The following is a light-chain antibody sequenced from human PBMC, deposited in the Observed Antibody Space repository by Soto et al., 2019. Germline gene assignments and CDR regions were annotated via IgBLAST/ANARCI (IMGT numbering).Light chain of an antibody. CDR2: AAS. Sequence: DIQMTQSPSSVSASVGDRVSITCLASQSISTYLNWFQQKPGKAPNLLIYAASSLHSGVPSRFSGSASGTNFTLTISSLQPEDFATYYCQQTYSTLITFGQGTRLEIK. V-gene: IGKV1-39*01. CDR3: QQTYSTLIT. CDR1: QSISTY. J-gene: IGKJ5*01.